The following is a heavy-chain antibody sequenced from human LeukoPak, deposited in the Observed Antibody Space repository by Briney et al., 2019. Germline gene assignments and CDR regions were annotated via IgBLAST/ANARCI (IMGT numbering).Heavy chain of an antibody. CDR2: ISSSSRHI. V-gene: IGHV3-21*01. CDR3: ARPIRGVIGYWFDP. D-gene: IGHD3-10*01. J-gene: IGHJ5*02. CDR1: GFTFSSYS. Sequence: KAGGSLRLSCAASGFTFSSYSMNWVRQAPGKGLDWVSSISSSSRHIYYADSVKGRFTISRDNAKNSLYLQMNSLRAEDTAVYYCARPIRGVIGYWFDPWGQGTLVTVSS.